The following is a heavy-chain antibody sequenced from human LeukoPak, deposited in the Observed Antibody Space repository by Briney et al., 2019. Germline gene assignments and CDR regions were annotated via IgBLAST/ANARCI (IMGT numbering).Heavy chain of an antibody. Sequence: ASVKVSCKASGYTFTGYYIHWVRQAPGQRLEWMGWINPNSGGIKYAQKFQGRVTMTRDTSISAAYMELSRLRSEDTGVYYCGRDRAFAGTAPDAFDIWGQGTMVTVSS. V-gene: IGHV1-2*02. CDR1: GYTFTGYY. J-gene: IGHJ3*02. D-gene: IGHD6-19*01. CDR2: INPNSGGI. CDR3: GRDRAFAGTAPDAFDI.